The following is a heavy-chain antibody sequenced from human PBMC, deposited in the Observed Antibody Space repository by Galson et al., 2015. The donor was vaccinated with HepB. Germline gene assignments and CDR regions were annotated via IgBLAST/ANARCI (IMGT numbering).Heavy chain of an antibody. V-gene: IGHV3-53*01. J-gene: IGHJ4*02. CDR2: IYSDGSR. D-gene: IGHD1-26*01. Sequence: SLRLSCAASGFNVSSNDMNWVRQAPGKGLEWVSVIYSDGSRYYAESVKGRFTISRDNSKNTLYLQVNSLRAEDTAVYFCARDGVGDGTLAYWGQGTLVSVSS. CDR3: ARDGVGDGTLAY. CDR1: GFNVSSND.